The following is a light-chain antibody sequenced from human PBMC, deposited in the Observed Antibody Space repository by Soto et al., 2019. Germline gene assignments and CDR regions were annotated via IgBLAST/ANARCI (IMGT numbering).Light chain of an antibody. CDR3: QQYGSSGT. J-gene: IGKJ1*01. CDR1: QSVSSF. Sequence: EIVLTPSPSTLSLSPGERATLSCRASQSVSSFLAWYQQKPGQAPRLLIYGASTRATGIPARFSGSGSGTDFTLTISRLEPEDFAVYYCQQYGSSGTFGQGTKVAIK. V-gene: IGKV3-20*01. CDR2: GAS.